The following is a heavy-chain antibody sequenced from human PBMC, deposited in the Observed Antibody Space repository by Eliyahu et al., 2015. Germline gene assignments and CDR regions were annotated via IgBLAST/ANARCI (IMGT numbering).Heavy chain of an antibody. CDR3: TTDAARSSGMPADY. V-gene: IGHV3-15*01. J-gene: IGHJ4*02. CDR2: IKSKTDGGTT. CDR1: GFTFSNXW. Sequence: EVQLVESGGGLVKPGGSLRLSCAASGFTFSNXWXSWVRQAPGKGLEWVGRIKSKTDGGTTDYAAPVKGRFTISRDDSKNTLYLQMNSLKTEDTAVYYCTTDAARSSGMPADYWGQGTLVTVSS. D-gene: IGHD1-1*01.